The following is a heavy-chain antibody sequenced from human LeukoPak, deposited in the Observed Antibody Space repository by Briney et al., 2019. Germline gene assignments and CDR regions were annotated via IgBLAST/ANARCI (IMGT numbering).Heavy chain of an antibody. J-gene: IGHJ4*02. Sequence: ASVKVSCKASGGTFSSYAISWVRQAPGQGLEWMGWINPNSGGTNYAQKFQGWVTMTRDTSISTAYMELSRLRSDDTAVYYCARDSCSGGSCYSGSYGYWGQGTLVTVSS. V-gene: IGHV1-2*04. CDR1: GGTFSSYA. D-gene: IGHD2-15*01. CDR2: INPNSGGT. CDR3: ARDSCSGGSCYSGSYGY.